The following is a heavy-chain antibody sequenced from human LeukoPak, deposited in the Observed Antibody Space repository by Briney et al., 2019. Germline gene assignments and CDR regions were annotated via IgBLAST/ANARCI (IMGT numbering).Heavy chain of an antibody. Sequence: GGSLRLSCAASGFTVSSNYMSWVRQAPGKGLEWVSVIYSGGSTYYADSVKGRFTISRDNSKSTLYLQMNSLRAEDTAVYYCARDVTTMVREGDAFDIWGQGTMVTVSS. J-gene: IGHJ3*02. CDR1: GFTVSSNY. CDR3: ARDVTTMVREGDAFDI. CDR2: IYSGGST. D-gene: IGHD3-10*01. V-gene: IGHV3-66*01.